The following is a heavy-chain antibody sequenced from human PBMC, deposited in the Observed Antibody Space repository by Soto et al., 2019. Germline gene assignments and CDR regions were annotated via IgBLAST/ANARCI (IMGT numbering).Heavy chain of an antibody. D-gene: IGHD6-19*01. V-gene: IGHV3-30-3*01. CDR3: ARASSGWYKSPFDY. CDR1: GFTFSSHA. J-gene: IGHJ4*02. Sequence: GGSLRLSCAASGFTFSSHAMHWVRQAPGKGLEWVAVISYDGSNKYYADSVKGRFTISRDNSKNTLFLQMNSLRTEDTAVYYYARASSGWYKSPFDYWGQGTLVTVSS. CDR2: ISYDGSNK.